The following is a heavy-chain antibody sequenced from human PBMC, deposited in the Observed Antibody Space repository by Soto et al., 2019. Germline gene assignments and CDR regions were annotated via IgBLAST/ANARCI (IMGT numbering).Heavy chain of an antibody. V-gene: IGHV3-9*01. D-gene: IGHD2-15*01. CDR3: AKLSGGSWVRNYMDV. CDR1: GFTFDDYA. CDR2: ISWNSGSI. Sequence: GGSLRLSCAASGFTFDDYAMHWVRQAPGKGLEWVSGISWNSGSIGYADSVKGRFTISRDNAKNSLYLQMNSLRAEDTALYYCAKLSGGSWVRNYMDVWGKGTTVTVSS. J-gene: IGHJ6*03.